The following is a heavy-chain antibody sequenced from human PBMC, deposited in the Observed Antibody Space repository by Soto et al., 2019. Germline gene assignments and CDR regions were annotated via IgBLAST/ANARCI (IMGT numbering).Heavy chain of an antibody. D-gene: IGHD6-6*01. J-gene: IGHJ4*02. CDR2: ISHSGST. CDR1: GGSISSGGYS. V-gene: IGHV4-30-2*01. CDR3: ASGSHVPHY. Sequence: SSETLSLTCAVSGGSISSGGYSWSWIRRPPGKGLEWIGYISHSGSTYYNPSLKSRVTISVDRSKNQFSLKLSSVTAADTAVYFCASGSHVPHYWGQGTLVTVSS.